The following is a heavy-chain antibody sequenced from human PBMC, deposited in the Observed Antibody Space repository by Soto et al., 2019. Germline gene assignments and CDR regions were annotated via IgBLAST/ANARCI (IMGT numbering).Heavy chain of an antibody. D-gene: IGHD3-9*01. CDR1: GGSISSGDYY. CDR2: IYYSGST. V-gene: IGHV4-30-4*01. J-gene: IGHJ5*02. CDR3: ASDKIGDILTGPLNWFDP. Sequence: SETLSLTCTVSGGSISSGDYYWSWIRQPPGKGLEWIGYIYYSGSTYYNPSLKSRVTISVDTSKNQFSLKLSSVTAADTAVYYCASDKIGDILTGPLNWFDPRGQGPLVTV.